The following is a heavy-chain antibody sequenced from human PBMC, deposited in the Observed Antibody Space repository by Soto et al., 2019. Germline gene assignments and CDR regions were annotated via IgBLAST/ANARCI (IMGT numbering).Heavy chain of an antibody. CDR2: IYPGDSDT. CDR3: ARRGYQGTYYFDF. J-gene: IGHJ4*02. Sequence: PGESLKLSCKGSGYSFTSYWIGWVRQMPGKGLEWMGVIYPGDSDTRYSPSFQGQVTISADKSISTAYLQWGSLKASDTAMYHCARRGYQGTYYFDFWGQGTLVTVSS. CDR1: GYSFTSYW. V-gene: IGHV5-51*01. D-gene: IGHD6-25*01.